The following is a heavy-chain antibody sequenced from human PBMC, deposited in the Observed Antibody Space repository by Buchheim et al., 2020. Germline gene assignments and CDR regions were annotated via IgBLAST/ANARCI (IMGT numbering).Heavy chain of an antibody. D-gene: IGHD3-10*01. CDR1: GFTFSSYA. J-gene: IGHJ4*02. CDR2: ISYDGSNK. CDR3: ARGGYYASGSYYNVDY. V-gene: IGHV3-30*04. Sequence: QVQLVESGGGVVQPGRSLRLSCAVSGFTFSSYAMHWVRQAPGKGLEWVAVISYDGSNKYYADSVKGRFTISRDNSKNTLFLQMNSLRAEDTAVYYCARGGYYASGSYYNVDYWGQGTL.